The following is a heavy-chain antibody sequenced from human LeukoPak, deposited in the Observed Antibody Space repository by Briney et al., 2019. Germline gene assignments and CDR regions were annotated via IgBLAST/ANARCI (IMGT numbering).Heavy chain of an antibody. J-gene: IGHJ4*02. D-gene: IGHD3-22*01. CDR2: ILYDGSNK. CDR1: GFTFSSYW. V-gene: IGHV3-30-3*01. CDR3: ASQPYYYDSNGYELDY. Sequence: GGSLRLSCAASGFTFSSYWMSWVRQAPGKGLEWVAVILYDGSNKYYADSVKGRFTISRDNSKNTLYLQMNSLRAEDTAVYYCASQPYYYDSNGYELDYWGQGTLVTVSS.